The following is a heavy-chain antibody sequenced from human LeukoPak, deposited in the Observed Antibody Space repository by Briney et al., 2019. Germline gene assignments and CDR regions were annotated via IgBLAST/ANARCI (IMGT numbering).Heavy chain of an antibody. CDR3: TRVAQSGPTGWFDP. J-gene: IGHJ5*02. V-gene: IGHV3-7*01. D-gene: IGHD1-1*01. CDR1: GFTFSSYW. Sequence: PGGSLRLSCAASGFTFSSYWMSWVRQAPGKGLEWVANIKQDGSEKYYVDSVKGRFTISRDNPGNVVYLQMDSLRAEDTAVHYCTRVAQSGPTGWFDPWGQGTLVTVSS. CDR2: IKQDGSEK.